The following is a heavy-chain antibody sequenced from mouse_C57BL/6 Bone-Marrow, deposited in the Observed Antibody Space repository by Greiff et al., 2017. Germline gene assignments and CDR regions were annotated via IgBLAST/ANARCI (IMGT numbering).Heavy chain of an antibody. CDR2: IDPENGDT. V-gene: IGHV14-4*01. CDR1: GFNIKDDY. J-gene: IGHJ2*01. CDR3: TIVAQGLGYSFDY. Sequence: VQLQQSGAELVRPGASVKLSCTASGFNIKDDYMHWVKQRPEQGLEWIGWIDPENGDTEYASKFQGKATITADTSSNTAYLQLSSLTSEDTAVYYCTIVAQGLGYSFDYWGQGTTLTVSS. D-gene: IGHD4-1*01.